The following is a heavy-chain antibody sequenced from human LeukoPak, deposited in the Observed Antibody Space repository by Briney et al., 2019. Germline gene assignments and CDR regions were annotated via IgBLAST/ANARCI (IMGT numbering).Heavy chain of an antibody. CDR3: ARHPGDGCNSDVDY. Sequence: SETLSLTCTVSGGSISSSSYYWGWIRQPPGKGLEWIGSIYYSGSTYYNPSLKSRVTISVDTSKNQFSLRLSSVTAADTAVYYCARHPGDGCNSDVDYWGQGTLVTVSS. J-gene: IGHJ4*02. V-gene: IGHV4-39*01. CDR1: GGSISSSSYY. CDR2: IYYSGST. D-gene: IGHD5-24*01.